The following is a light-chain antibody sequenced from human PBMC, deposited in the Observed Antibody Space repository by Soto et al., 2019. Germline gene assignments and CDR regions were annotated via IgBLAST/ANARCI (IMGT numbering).Light chain of an antibody. CDR3: CSYAGTRTLV. CDR1: SSDVGSYDL. V-gene: IGLV2-23*02. J-gene: IGLJ2*01. CDR2: EVN. Sequence: QSVLTQPASVSGSPGQSITISCTGTSSDVGSYDLVSWYQQHPGKAPKLMIYEVNRRPSGVSNRFSGSKSGNTASPTVSGLQAEDEGDYYCCSYAGTRTLVFGGGTKLTVL.